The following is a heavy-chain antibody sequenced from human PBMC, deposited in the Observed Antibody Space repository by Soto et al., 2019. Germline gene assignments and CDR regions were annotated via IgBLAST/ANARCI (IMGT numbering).Heavy chain of an antibody. CDR3: ARNVANGFTFDL. D-gene: IGHD2-21*01. CDR2: IYYSGST. Sequence: QVQLQESGPGLVKPSETLSLTCTVSGGSISGYYWSWVRQAPGTGLEWSVYIYYSGSTKYNPSLKSRVSISVDMTKNQFSLKVNSVFAADTAVYYCARNVANGFTFDLWGRGALVTVSS. CDR1: GGSISGYY. J-gene: IGHJ2*01. V-gene: IGHV4-59*08.